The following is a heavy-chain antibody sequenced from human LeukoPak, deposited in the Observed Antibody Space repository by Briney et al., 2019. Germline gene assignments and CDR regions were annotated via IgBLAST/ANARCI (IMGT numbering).Heavy chain of an antibody. CDR2: IYPGDSDT. CDR1: GYTFTSYW. V-gene: IGHV5-51*01. Sequence: GESLKISCEGSGYTFTSYWIAWVRQMPGKGLEWMGIIYPGDSDTRYSPSFQGQVTISADKSISTAYLQWSSLKASDTAMYYCARLGNLDAFDIWGQGTMVTVSS. J-gene: IGHJ3*02. D-gene: IGHD1-14*01. CDR3: ARLGNLDAFDI.